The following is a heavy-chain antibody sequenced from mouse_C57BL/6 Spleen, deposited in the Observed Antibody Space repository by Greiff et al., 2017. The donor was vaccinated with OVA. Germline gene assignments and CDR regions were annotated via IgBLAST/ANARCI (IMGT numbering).Heavy chain of an antibody. J-gene: IGHJ3*01. CDR1: GFTFSDYY. V-gene: IGHV5-12*01. CDR2: ISNGGGST. Sequence: DVKLVESGGGLVQPGGSLKLSCAASGFTFSDYYMYWVRQTPEKRLEWVAYISNGGGSTYYPDTVKGRFTISRDNAKNTLYLQMSRLKSEDTAMYYCARRDGSSQFAYWGQGTLVTVSA. CDR3: ARRDGSSQFAY. D-gene: IGHD1-1*01.